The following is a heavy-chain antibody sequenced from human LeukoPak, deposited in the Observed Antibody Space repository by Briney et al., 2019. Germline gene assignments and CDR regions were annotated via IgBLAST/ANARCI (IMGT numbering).Heavy chain of an antibody. CDR3: ARAGWFSTTRHFDY. Sequence: SETLSLTCAVYGGSFSGYYWSWIRQPPGKGLEWIGEINHSGSTNYNPSLKSRVTISVDTSKKQFSLNLSSVTAADTAVYYCARAGWFSTTRHFDYWGQGILVTVSS. D-gene: IGHD6-19*01. J-gene: IGHJ4*02. CDR2: INHSGST. CDR1: GGSFSGYY. V-gene: IGHV4-34*01.